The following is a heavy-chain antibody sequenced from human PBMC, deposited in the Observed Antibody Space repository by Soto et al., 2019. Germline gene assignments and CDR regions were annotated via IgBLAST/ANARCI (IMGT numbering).Heavy chain of an antibody. CDR1: GDTFTSYS. D-gene: IGHD3-10*01. V-gene: IGHV1-46*01. CDR2: INPSGGST. J-gene: IGHJ6*02. CDR3: ARDESLDV. Sequence: ASVKVSCKACGDTFTSYSMHWVRQAPGQGLEWMGIINPSGGSTTYAQKFQDRVTMTRDTSTSTVYMEVSSLRSEDTAVYYCARDESLDVWGQGTTVTVSS.